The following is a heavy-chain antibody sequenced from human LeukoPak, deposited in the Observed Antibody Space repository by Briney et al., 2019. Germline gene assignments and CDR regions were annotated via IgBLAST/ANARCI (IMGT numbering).Heavy chain of an antibody. CDR3: ARGSLGREVSAFFKN. Sequence: PSETLSLTCTVSGYSISSGYYWAWIRQPPGKGLEWIGSIYHSGSTYYNPSLKSRVTISVDTSKNQFSLRLSSVTAADTAVYYCARGSLGREVSAFFKNWGQGILVTVSS. J-gene: IGHJ4*02. D-gene: IGHD5/OR15-5a*01. CDR2: IYHSGST. CDR1: GYSISSGYY. V-gene: IGHV4-38-2*02.